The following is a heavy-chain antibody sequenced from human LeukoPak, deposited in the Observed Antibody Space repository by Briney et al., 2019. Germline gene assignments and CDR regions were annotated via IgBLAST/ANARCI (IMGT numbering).Heavy chain of an antibody. V-gene: IGHV3-30*18. CDR1: GFTFSSYG. D-gene: IGHD3-22*01. CDR2: ISYDGSNE. J-gene: IGHJ4*02. Sequence: GGSLRLSCAASGFTFSSYGMHWVRQAPGKGLEWVAVISYDGSNEYYADSVKGRFTISRDNSKNTLYLQMNSLRAEDTAVYYCAKDFLGRHYYYDSSGYHQGPDYWGQGTLVTVSS. CDR3: AKDFLGRHYYYDSSGYHQGPDY.